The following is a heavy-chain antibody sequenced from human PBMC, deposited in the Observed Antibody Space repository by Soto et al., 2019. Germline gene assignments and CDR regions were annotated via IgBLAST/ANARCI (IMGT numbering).Heavy chain of an antibody. CDR1: GFTFSSYA. CDR3: AILSN. V-gene: IGHV3-23*03. CDR2: IIYSDGTT. D-gene: IGHD6-6*01. Sequence: GGSLRLSCAASGFTFSSYAMNWVRQAPGKGLEWLSIIYSDGTTYYADSVKGRFTISRDNFKNTLYLQMNNLRAEDTAVYYCAILSNWGQGTLVTVSS. J-gene: IGHJ4*02.